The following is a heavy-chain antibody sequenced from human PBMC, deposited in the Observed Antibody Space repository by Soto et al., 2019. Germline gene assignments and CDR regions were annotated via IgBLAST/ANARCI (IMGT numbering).Heavy chain of an antibody. CDR3: AKAHHLYRSRWSYYFDD. CDR2: ISDSGGST. D-gene: IGHD6-13*01. CDR1: GFTFSSYA. J-gene: IGHJ4*02. V-gene: IGHV3-23*01. Sequence: GGSMRLSCVASGFTFSSYAMSWVRQAPGKGLQWVSGISDSGGSTYFADSLKGRFTISRDNSKNTVYLQMNSLRAEDTAVYYCAKAHHLYRSRWSYYFDDWGQGTLVT.